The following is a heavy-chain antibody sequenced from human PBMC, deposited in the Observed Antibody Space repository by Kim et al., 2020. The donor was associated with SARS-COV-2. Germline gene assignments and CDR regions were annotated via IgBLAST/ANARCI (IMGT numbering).Heavy chain of an antibody. J-gene: IGHJ4*02. D-gene: IGHD3-9*01. CDR2: IYYSGST. V-gene: IGHV4-39*01. CDR3: ASLLVTDILTGYYTPFDY. CDR1: GGSISSSSYY. Sequence: SETLSLTCTVSGGSISSSSYYWGWIRQPPGKGLEWIGSIYYSGSTYYNPSLKSRVTISVDTSKNQFSLKLSSVTAADTAVYYCASLLVTDILTGYYTPFDYWGQGTLVTVSS.